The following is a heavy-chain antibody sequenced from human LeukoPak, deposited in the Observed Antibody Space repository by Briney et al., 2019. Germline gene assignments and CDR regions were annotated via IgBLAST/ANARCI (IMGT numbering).Heavy chain of an antibody. Sequence: GGSLRLSCAASGFTFSGYAMSWVRQAPGKGLEWVSAISGSGGSTYYADSVKGRFTISRDNSKNTLYLQMNSLRAEDTAVYYCAKPKFDSSGYYLLPFDYWGQGTLVTVSS. CDR1: GFTFSGYA. CDR3: AKPKFDSSGYYLLPFDY. CDR2: ISGSGGST. V-gene: IGHV3-23*01. D-gene: IGHD3-22*01. J-gene: IGHJ4*02.